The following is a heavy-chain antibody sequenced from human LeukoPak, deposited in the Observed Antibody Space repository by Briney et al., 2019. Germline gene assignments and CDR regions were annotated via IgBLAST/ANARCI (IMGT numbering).Heavy chain of an antibody. CDR1: GFTFSSYA. CDR3: AKAGTGYYFDY. Sequence: GGSLRLSCAASGFTFSSYAMSWVRQAPGKGLEWVSAINASGGSTYYADSVKGRFTISRDNSKNTLYLQMNSLRAEDTAVYYCAKAGTGYYFDYWGQGTLVTVSS. D-gene: IGHD6-13*01. V-gene: IGHV3-23*01. CDR2: INASGGST. J-gene: IGHJ4*02.